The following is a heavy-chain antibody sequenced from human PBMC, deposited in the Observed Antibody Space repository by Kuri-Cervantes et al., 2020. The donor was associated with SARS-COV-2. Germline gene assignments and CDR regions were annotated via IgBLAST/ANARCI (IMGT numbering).Heavy chain of an antibody. D-gene: IGHD3-10*01. J-gene: IGHJ4*02. V-gene: IGHV4-30-2*01. CDR2: IYHSGST. CDR3: ASGSFGSNDF. CDR1: GGSFSGSYS. Sequence: SLRLTCAVSGGSFSGSYSWSWIRQPPGKGLEWIGYIYHSGSTYYNPSLKSRVTISGDKSKNQFSLRLTSVTAADTAVYYCASGSFGSNDFWGQGTLVTVSS.